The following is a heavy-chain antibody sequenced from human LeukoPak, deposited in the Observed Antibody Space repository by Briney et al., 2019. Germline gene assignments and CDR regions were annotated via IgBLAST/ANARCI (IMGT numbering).Heavy chain of an antibody. CDR3: AKPRCGGDSCFLTPFDY. CDR1: GFTFSDYA. J-gene: IGHJ4*02. V-gene: IGHV3-33*06. Sequence: GGSLRLSCAASGFTFSDYAIHWVRQAPGKGLEWVAVIWYDGSTKYYADSVKSRFTISRDNSKNTPYLQMNSLRDEDTAVYYCAKPRCGGDSCFLTPFDYWGQGTLLTVSS. D-gene: IGHD2-15*01. CDR2: IWYDGSTK.